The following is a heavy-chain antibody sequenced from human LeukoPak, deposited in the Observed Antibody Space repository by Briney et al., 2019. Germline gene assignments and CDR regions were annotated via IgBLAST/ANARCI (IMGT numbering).Heavy chain of an antibody. CDR3: ARDRVVPAATTPKEFDY. J-gene: IGHJ4*02. CDR1: GFTFSSYS. Sequence: GGSLRLPCAASGFTFSSYSMNWVRQAPGKGLEWVSYISSSSSTIYYADSVKGRFTISRDNAKNSLYLQMNSLRAEDTAVYYCARDRVVPAATTPKEFDYWGQGTLVTVSS. V-gene: IGHV3-48*01. D-gene: IGHD2-2*01. CDR2: ISSSSSTI.